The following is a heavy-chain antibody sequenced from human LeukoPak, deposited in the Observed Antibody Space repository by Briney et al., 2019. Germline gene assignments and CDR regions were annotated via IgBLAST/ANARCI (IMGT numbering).Heavy chain of an antibody. J-gene: IGHJ3*02. CDR1: GFTFSSYT. Sequence: GGSLRLSCAASGFTFSSYTMNWVRQAPGKGLEWVSYISSSSSTIYYADSVEGRFIISRDNAKNSLYLQMNSLGAEDTALYYCARVIVGYDSSGYYVDAFDIWGQGTMVTVSS. V-gene: IGHV3-48*04. CDR2: ISSSSSTI. CDR3: ARVIVGYDSSGYYVDAFDI. D-gene: IGHD3-22*01.